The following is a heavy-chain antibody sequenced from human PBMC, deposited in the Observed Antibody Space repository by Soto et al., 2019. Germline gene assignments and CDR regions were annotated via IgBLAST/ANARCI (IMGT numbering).Heavy chain of an antibody. CDR2: ISYDGSNK. CDR3: ARYDSVTGYKD. J-gene: IGHJ4*02. CDR1: GFTCSSYA. Sequence: QVQLVESGGGVVQPGRSLRLSCAASGFTCSSYAMHWVRKAPGKGLEWVAVISYDGSNKYYADSVKGRFTISRDNSKNTVYLQMNSLRAEDTAVYYCARYDSVTGYKDWGQGTLVTVSS. D-gene: IGHD3-9*01. V-gene: IGHV3-30-3*01.